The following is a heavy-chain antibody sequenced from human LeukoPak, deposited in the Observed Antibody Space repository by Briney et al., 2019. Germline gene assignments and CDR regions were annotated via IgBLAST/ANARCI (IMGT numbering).Heavy chain of an antibody. Sequence: GSLRLSCAASGFNFRSYSMKWIRQAPGKGPEWISYISGSSSTLYYADSVKGRFTISRDNANNSLFLQMNGLRAEDSAIYYCTRGELIGTVFDYWGQGALVTVSS. V-gene: IGHV3-48*04. J-gene: IGHJ4*02. CDR1: GFNFRSYS. CDR2: ISGSSSTL. D-gene: IGHD1-7*01. CDR3: TRGELIGTVFDY.